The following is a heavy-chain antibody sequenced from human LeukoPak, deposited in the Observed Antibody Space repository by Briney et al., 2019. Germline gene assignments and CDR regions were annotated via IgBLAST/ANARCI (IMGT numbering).Heavy chain of an antibody. Sequence: ASVKVSCKASGGTFSSYAISWVRQAPGQGLEWMGGIIPIFGTANYAQEFQGRVTITADESTSTAYMELSSLRSEDTAVYYCAREGDSSGSNFDYWGQGTLVTVSS. J-gene: IGHJ4*02. CDR2: IIPIFGTA. CDR3: AREGDSSGSNFDY. CDR1: GGTFSSYA. V-gene: IGHV1-69*13. D-gene: IGHD3-22*01.